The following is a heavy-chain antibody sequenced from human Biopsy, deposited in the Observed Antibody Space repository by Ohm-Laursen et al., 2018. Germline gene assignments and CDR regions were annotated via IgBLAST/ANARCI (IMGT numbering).Heavy chain of an antibody. CDR1: GFTFNSYW. Sequence: SLRLSCAASGFTFNSYWMHWVRQAPGKGLVWVSRINIDGSSTSYADSVKGRFTISRDNAKNTLYLQMNSLRAEDTAVYYCARDRLEKSEINYYYGMDVWGQGTTVTVSS. D-gene: IGHD5-24*01. J-gene: IGHJ6*02. CDR2: INIDGSST. CDR3: ARDRLEKSEINYYYGMDV. V-gene: IGHV3-74*01.